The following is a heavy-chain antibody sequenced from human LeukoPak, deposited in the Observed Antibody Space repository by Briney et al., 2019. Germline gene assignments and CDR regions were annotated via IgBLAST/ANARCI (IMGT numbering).Heavy chain of an antibody. CDR1: GGTFSSYA. V-gene: IGHV1-69*13. CDR2: IIPIFGTA. J-gene: IGHJ3*02. D-gene: IGHD1-26*01. Sequence: ASVKVSCKASGGTFSSYAISWVRQAPGQGLEWMGGIIPIFGTANYAQKFQGRVTITADESTSTAYMQLYSLRSEDTAVYYCATEPSGSGSYLRAFEIWGQGTMVTVSS. CDR3: ATEPSGSGSYLRAFEI.